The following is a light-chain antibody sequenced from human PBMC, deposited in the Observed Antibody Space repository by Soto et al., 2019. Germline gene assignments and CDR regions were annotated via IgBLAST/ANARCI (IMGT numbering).Light chain of an antibody. CDR3: QQYGSSPYT. CDR2: GAS. J-gene: IGKJ2*01. Sequence: EIVLTQSPGTVSLSPGERATLSCRASQSVSSSYLAWYQQKPGQAPRLLIYGASSRATGIPDRFSGSGSGTDFTLTISRLEPEDFALYYCQQYGSSPYTFGQGTKLEIK. V-gene: IGKV3-20*01. CDR1: QSVSSSY.